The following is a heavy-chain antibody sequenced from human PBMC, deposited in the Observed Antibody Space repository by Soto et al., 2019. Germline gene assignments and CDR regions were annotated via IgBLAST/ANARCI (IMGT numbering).Heavy chain of an antibody. Sequence: PSETLALTCTVSGGSISSGGYYWSWIRQHPGKGLEWIGYIYYSGSTYYNPSLKSRVTISVDTSKNQFSLKLSSVTAADTAVYYCASLNQAHFDYWGQGTLVTVSS. D-gene: IGHD2-2*01. CDR1: GGSISSGGYY. CDR3: ASLNQAHFDY. V-gene: IGHV4-31*03. J-gene: IGHJ4*02. CDR2: IYYSGST.